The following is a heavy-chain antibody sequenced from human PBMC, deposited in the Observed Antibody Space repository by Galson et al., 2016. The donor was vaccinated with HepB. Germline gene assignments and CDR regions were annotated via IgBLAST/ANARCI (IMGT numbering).Heavy chain of an antibody. CDR1: GGPLSTFF. V-gene: IGHV4-59*01. Sequence: SETLSLTCSVSGGPLSTFFWSWFRQAPGKGLEWIGYAHYSGETDYHPSLKSRVTMSLDTSKNQFSLNPNSATAADPALYFCARACYSNFYFDFWGQGALVTVSS. J-gene: IGHJ4*02. CDR2: AHYSGET. D-gene: IGHD4-11*01. CDR3: ARACYSNFYFDF.